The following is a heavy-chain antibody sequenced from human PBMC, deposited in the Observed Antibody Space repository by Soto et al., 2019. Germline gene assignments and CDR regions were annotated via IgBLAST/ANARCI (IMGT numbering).Heavy chain of an antibody. V-gene: IGHV1-69*06. D-gene: IGHD1-1*01. Sequence: QVQLVQSGSEVKKPGSSVKVSCKASGGTFSDFTLSWLRQAPGRGLEWMGGFIPMIGATNNAQKLKGRLTITADKSTGTVYMELNSLRSDDTAVYYCERYGSAGTLDGAFDIWGQGTEVTVSP. CDR2: FIPMIGAT. J-gene: IGHJ3*02. CDR1: GGTFSDFT. CDR3: ERYGSAGTLDGAFDI.